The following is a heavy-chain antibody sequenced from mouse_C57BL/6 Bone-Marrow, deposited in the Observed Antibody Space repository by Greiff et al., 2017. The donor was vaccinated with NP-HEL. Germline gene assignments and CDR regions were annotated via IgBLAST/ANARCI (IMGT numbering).Heavy chain of an antibody. CDR2: ISDGGSYT. D-gene: IGHD1-1*01. Sequence: EVQRVESGGGLVKPGGSLKLSCAASGFTFSSYAMSWVRQTPEKRLEWVATISDGGSYTYYPDNVKGRFTISRDNAKNNLYLQMSHLKSEDTAMYYCARVDYYYGSSYVGNYWGQGTTLTVSS. J-gene: IGHJ2*01. V-gene: IGHV5-4*01. CDR1: GFTFSSYA. CDR3: ARVDYYYGSSYVGNY.